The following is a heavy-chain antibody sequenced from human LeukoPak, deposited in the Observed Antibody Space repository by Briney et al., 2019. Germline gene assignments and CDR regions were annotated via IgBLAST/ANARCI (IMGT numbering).Heavy chain of an antibody. D-gene: IGHD2-15*01. CDR1: GFTFSSYA. CDR2: ISYDGSNK. Sequence: GGSLRLSCAASGFTFSSYAMHWVRQAPGKGLEWVAVISYDGSNKYYADSVKGRFTISRDNSKNTLYLQMNSLRAEDTAVYYCARDNVPTGYCSGGSCYPSDYWGQGTLVTVSS. CDR3: ARDNVPTGYCSGGSCYPSDY. J-gene: IGHJ4*02. V-gene: IGHV3-30-3*01.